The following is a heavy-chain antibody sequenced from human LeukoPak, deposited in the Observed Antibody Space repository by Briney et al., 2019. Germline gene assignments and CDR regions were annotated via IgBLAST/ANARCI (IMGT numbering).Heavy chain of an antibody. J-gene: IGHJ2*01. D-gene: IGHD6-6*01. Sequence: SETLSLTCTVSGGSISRYYWSWIRQPPGKGLEWIGYIYYSGSTNYNPSLKSRVTISVDTSKNQFSLKLSSVTAADTAVYYCARVWRGNEYSSSPVSRYFDLWGRGTLVTVSS. CDR2: IYYSGST. CDR3: ARVWRGNEYSSSPVSRYFDL. CDR1: GGSISRYY. V-gene: IGHV4-59*01.